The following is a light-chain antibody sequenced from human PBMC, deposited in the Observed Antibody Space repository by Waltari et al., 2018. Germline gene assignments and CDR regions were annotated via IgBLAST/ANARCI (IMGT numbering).Light chain of an antibody. CDR3: QHRDHWPPDAT. CDR1: QSVFSAY. J-gene: IGKJ3*01. V-gene: IGKV3D-20*02. Sequence: EIVLTQSPGTLSLSPGDRATLSCRASQSVFSAYLAWYQQKPGQAPRLPIYGASRRATGIPARFSGSGSGTDFTLTISSLEPEDFAVYYCQHRDHWPPDATFGPGTKVDI. CDR2: GAS.